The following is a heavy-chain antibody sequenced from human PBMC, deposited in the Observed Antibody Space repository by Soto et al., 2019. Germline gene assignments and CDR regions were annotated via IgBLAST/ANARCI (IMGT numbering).Heavy chain of an antibody. Sequence: SVKVSCKASGGTFSSYAISWVRQAPGQGLEWMGGIIPIFGTANYAQKFQGRVTITADESTSTAYMELSSLRSEDTAVYYCARGPLGYYDSSGYSHAVFDYWGQ. CDR3: ARGPLGYYDSSGYSHAVFDY. CDR1: GGTFSSYA. V-gene: IGHV1-69*13. CDR2: IIPIFGTA. D-gene: IGHD3-22*01. J-gene: IGHJ4*01.